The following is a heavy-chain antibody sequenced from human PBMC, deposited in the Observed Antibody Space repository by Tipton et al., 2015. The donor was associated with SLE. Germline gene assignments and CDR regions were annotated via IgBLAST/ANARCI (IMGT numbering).Heavy chain of an antibody. J-gene: IGHJ4*02. CDR1: GFTFSSYS. V-gene: IGHV3-21*03. CDR2: ISSSSSYI. D-gene: IGHD5-18*01. Sequence: SLRLSCAASGFTFSSYSMNWVRQAPGKGLERVSSISSSSSYIYYADSVKGRFTIPRDNAKNSLYLQMNSLKTEDTAVYYCTRATASYFDYWGQGTLVTVSS. CDR3: TRATASYFDY.